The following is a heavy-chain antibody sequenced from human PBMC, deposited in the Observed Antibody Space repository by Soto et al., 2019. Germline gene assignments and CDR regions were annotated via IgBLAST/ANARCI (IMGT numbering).Heavy chain of an antibody. J-gene: IGHJ4*02. Sequence: SETLSLTCTVSGGSISSYYWSWIRQPAGKGLEWIGRIYYSGSTYYNPSLKSRVTISVDTSKNQFSLKLSSVTAADTAVYYCARLYDILTGYFYFDYWGQGTLVTVSS. CDR3: ARLYDILTGYFYFDY. CDR2: IYYSGST. V-gene: IGHV4-59*06. CDR1: GGSISSYY. D-gene: IGHD3-9*01.